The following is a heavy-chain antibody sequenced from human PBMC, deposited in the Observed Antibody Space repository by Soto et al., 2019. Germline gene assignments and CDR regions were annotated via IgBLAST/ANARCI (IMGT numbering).Heavy chain of an antibody. Sequence: QVQLVQSGAEVKKPGASVKVSCRASEYTFTVYYMHWVRQAPGQGLEWMGWINPNNGGTNYAQKILGRVAMTRDTSISTAYMELSRLRSDDTAVYYCARDYYGPFDYWGQGTLVTVSS. CDR2: INPNNGGT. CDR3: ARDYYGPFDY. D-gene: IGHD3-3*01. J-gene: IGHJ4*02. CDR1: EYTFTVYY. V-gene: IGHV1-2*02.